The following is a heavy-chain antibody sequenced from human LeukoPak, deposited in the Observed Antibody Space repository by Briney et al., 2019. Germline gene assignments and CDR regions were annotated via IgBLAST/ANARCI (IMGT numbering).Heavy chain of an antibody. CDR1: GFTFSSNY. V-gene: IGHV3-64D*06. Sequence: GGSLRLSCAASGFTFSSNYMHWVRQAPGKGLEYVAAISPSGGTIYYADSVKGRFTISRDNSKNTLCLQMSSLRAEDTAVYYCVKGLSSTSYSFDYWGQGTLVTVSS. CDR3: VKGLSSTSYSFDY. D-gene: IGHD2-2*01. J-gene: IGHJ4*02. CDR2: ISPSGGTI.